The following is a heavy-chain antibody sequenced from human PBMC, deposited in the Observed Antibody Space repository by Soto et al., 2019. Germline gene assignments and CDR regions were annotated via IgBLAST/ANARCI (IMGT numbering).Heavy chain of an antibody. CDR1: GGSISSSSYY. D-gene: IGHD1-26*01. CDR2: IYYSGST. CDR3: ARHEGREWELGDIDY. J-gene: IGHJ4*02. Sequence: SETLSLTCTVSGGSISSSSYYWGWIRQPPGKGLEWIGSIYYSGSTYYNPSLKSRVTISVDTSKNQFSLKLSSVTAADTAVYYCARHEGREWELGDIDYWGQGTLVTVSS. V-gene: IGHV4-39*01.